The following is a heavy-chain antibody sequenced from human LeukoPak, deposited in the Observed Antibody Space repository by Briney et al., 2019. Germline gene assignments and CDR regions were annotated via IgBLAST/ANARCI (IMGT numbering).Heavy chain of an antibody. V-gene: IGHV4-39*01. CDR2: IYYSGST. Sequence: SETLSLTCTVSGGSISSSSYYWGWIRQPPGKGLEWIGSIYYSGSTYYNPSLKSRVTISVDTSKNQFSLKLSSVTAADTAVYYCSAAAAGYCYYGMDVWGQGTTVTVSS. J-gene: IGHJ6*02. D-gene: IGHD6-13*01. CDR3: SAAAAGYCYYGMDV. CDR1: GGSISSSSYY.